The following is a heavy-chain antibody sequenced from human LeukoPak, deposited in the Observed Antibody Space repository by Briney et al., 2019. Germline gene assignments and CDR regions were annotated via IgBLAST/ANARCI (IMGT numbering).Heavy chain of an antibody. CDR1: GFTFSSYA. J-gene: IGHJ4*02. CDR3: AKPYGDFDFDY. Sequence: GGSLRLSCVASGFTFSSYAMHWVRQAPGKGLEWVSAISGSGGSTYYADSVKGRFTISRDNSKNTLYLQMNSLRAEDTAVYYCAKPYGDFDFDYWGQGTLVTVSS. D-gene: IGHD4-17*01. V-gene: IGHV3-23*01. CDR2: ISGSGGST.